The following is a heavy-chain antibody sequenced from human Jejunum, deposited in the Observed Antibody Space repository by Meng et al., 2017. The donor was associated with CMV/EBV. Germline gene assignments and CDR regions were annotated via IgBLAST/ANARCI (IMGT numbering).Heavy chain of an antibody. J-gene: IGHJ4*02. D-gene: IGHD1-26*01. CDR2: IWYDGTNK. CDR1: GFPFSNYG. V-gene: IGHV3-33*06. CDR3: AKGGFVGSYYFDY. Sequence: SGFPFSNYGMHWVRQAPGKGLEWVAIIWYDGTNKYYADSVQGRFSISRDNSKNTLYLQMNSLRAEDTAVYYCAKGGFVGSYYFDYWGQGTLVTVSS.